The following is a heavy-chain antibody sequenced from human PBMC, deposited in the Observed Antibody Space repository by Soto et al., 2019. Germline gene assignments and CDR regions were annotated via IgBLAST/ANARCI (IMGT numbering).Heavy chain of an antibody. D-gene: IGHD2-2*01. J-gene: IGHJ4*02. V-gene: IGHV3-23*01. CDR2: ISGSGDSP. Sequence: GGSLRLSCAGSGFSFSTYTMSWVRRAPGKGLEWVSTISGSGDSPSYADSVQGRFTISRDNPRRALYLQMNNLRAEDTAMYYCAKARCSTSNCYVPDYWGQGTLVTVSS. CDR3: AKARCSTSNCYVPDY. CDR1: GFSFSTYT.